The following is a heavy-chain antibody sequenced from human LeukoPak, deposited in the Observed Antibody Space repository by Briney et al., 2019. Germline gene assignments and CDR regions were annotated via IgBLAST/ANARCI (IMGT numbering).Heavy chain of an antibody. CDR3: ARERGYCSGGSCYSSPYFDY. Sequence: PGGSLRLSCAASGFTFSSYWMSWLRQAPGKGLEGVANIKQDGSEKYYVDSVKGRFTISRDNAKNSLYLQMNSLRAEDTAVYYCARERGYCSGGSCYSSPYFDYWGQGTLVTVSS. V-gene: IGHV3-7*01. CDR2: IKQDGSEK. D-gene: IGHD2-15*01. CDR1: GFTFSSYW. J-gene: IGHJ4*02.